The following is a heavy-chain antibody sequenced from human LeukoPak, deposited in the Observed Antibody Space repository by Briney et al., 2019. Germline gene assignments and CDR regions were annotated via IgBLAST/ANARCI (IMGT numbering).Heavy chain of an antibody. CDR3: AKDRGLHYEPEAFDI. D-gene: IGHD3-22*01. Sequence: PGGSLRLSCAASEFTFSSYSMNWVRQAPGKGLEWVSSISSRSSFIYYADSVKGRFTISRDNAKNSLYLQMNSLRAEDTAVYYCAKDRGLHYEPEAFDIWGQGTMVTVSS. CDR1: EFTFSSYS. J-gene: IGHJ3*02. V-gene: IGHV3-21*04. CDR2: ISSRSSFI.